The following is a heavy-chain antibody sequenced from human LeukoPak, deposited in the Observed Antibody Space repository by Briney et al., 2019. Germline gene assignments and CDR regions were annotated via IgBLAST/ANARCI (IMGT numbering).Heavy chain of an antibody. J-gene: IGHJ4*02. V-gene: IGHV4-34*01. CDR3: ARVSAAGSVDY. Sequence: SETLSLTCAVYGGSFSGYYWSWIRQPPGKGLEWIGEINHSGSTNYNPSLKSRVTISVDTSKNQFSLKLSSVTAADTAVYYCARVSAAGSVDYWGQGTLVTVSS. CDR1: GGSFSGYY. D-gene: IGHD6-13*01. CDR2: INHSGST.